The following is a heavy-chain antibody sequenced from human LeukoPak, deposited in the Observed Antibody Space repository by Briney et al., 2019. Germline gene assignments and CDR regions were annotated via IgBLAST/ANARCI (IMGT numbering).Heavy chain of an antibody. CDR1: GFTVSSNY. J-gene: IGHJ6*03. Sequence: AGGSLRLSCAASGFTVSSNYMTWVRQAPGKGLEWVSIIYSGGSAYYADSVKGRFTISRDNSKNTLYLQMNSLRAEDTAVYYCARGIAAASRDYMDVWGKGTTVTVSS. CDR3: ARGIAAASRDYMDV. CDR2: IYSGGSA. D-gene: IGHD6-13*01. V-gene: IGHV3-53*01.